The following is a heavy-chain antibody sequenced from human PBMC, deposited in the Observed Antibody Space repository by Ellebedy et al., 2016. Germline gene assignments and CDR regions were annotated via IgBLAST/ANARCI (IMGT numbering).Heavy chain of an antibody. CDR3: RPGHYSGS. CDR1: GLNFNTFF. V-gene: IGHV3-23*01. CDR2: ISPGSDIT. Sequence: GGSLRLSXIASGLNFNTFFMSWVRQTPGKGLEWVSTISPGSDITRLADSVKGRSTISRDNSQNTLYLHMRSLRTEDSAVYYCRPGHYSGSWGQGTLVTVSS. J-gene: IGHJ4*02.